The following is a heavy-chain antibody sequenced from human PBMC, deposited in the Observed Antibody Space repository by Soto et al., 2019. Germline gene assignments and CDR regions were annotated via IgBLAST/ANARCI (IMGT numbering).Heavy chain of an antibody. CDR1: GFSLSTSGVG. V-gene: IGHV2-5*02. CDR2: IYWDDDK. D-gene: IGHD6-13*01. J-gene: IGHJ3*02. Sequence: QITLKESGPTLVKPTQTLTLTCTFSGFSLSTSGVGVGWIRQPPGKALEWLALIYWDDDKRYSPSLKSRLTITKDHSKSQVVLTTANMDPVDTAPSYCAQRRQQRVLDAFDIWGQGKMVTVSS. CDR3: AQRRQQRVLDAFDI.